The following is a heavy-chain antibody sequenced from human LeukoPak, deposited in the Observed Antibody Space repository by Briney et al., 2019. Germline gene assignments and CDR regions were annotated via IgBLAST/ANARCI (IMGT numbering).Heavy chain of an antibody. CDR2: IKQDGSEK. Sequence: PGGSLRLSCAASGFTFSSYWMSWVRQAPGKGLEWVANIKQDGSEKYYVDSVKGRFTISRDNAKNSMYLQMNSLRAEDTAVYYCARLFGSGQHVPAKNWGQGTLVTVSS. J-gene: IGHJ4*02. CDR3: ARLFGSGQHVPAKN. CDR1: GFTFSSYW. V-gene: IGHV3-7*01. D-gene: IGHD3-10*01.